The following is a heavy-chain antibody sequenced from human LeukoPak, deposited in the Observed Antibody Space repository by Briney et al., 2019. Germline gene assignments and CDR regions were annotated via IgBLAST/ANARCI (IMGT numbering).Heavy chain of an antibody. Sequence: SETLSLTCAVSGYSISSGYYWGWIRQPPGKGLEWIGSIYHSGSTYYNPSLKSRVTISVDTSKNQFPLKLSSVTAADTAVYYCARVGYCSGGSCLDYWGQGTLVTVSS. V-gene: IGHV4-38-2*01. CDR2: IYHSGST. CDR3: ARVGYCSGGSCLDY. CDR1: GYSISSGYY. D-gene: IGHD2-15*01. J-gene: IGHJ4*02.